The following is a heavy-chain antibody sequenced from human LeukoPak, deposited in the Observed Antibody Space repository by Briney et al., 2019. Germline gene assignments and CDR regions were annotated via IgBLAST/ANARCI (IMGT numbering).Heavy chain of an antibody. V-gene: IGHV4-61*01. D-gene: IGHD1-1*01. J-gene: IGHJ6*02. CDR3: ARDGTGTSLYGMDV. CDR2: VYYSGST. CDR1: GGSVSSGSYY. Sequence: SETLSLTCTVSGGSVSSGSYYWSWIRQPPGKGLEWIGYVYYSGSTNYNPSLKSRVTISVDTSKNQFSLKLSSVTAADTAVCYCARDGTGTSLYGMDVWGQGTTVTVSS.